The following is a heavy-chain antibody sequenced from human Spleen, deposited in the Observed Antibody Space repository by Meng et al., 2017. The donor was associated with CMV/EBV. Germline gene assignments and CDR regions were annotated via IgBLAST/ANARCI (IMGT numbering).Heavy chain of an antibody. J-gene: IGHJ4*02. CDR1: GFTFTSSA. V-gene: IGHV1-58*01. CDR3: AADGPPSLYYFDY. CDR2: IVVGRGNT. Sequence: SVKVSCKASGFTFTSSAVQWVRQARGQRLEWIGWIVVGRGNTNYAQKFQERVTITRDMSTSTAYMELSSLRSEDTAVYYCAADGPPSLYYFDYWGQGTLVTVSS.